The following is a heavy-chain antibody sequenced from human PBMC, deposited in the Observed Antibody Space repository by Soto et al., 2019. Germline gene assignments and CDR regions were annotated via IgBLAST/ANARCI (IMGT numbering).Heavy chain of an antibody. CDR1: GFTFTSSA. CDR3: AADEAYYYDSSGYYHFDY. V-gene: IGHV1-58*01. D-gene: IGHD3-22*01. Sequence: QMQLVQSGPEVKKPGTSVKVSCKASGFTFTSSAVQWVRQARGQRLEWRGWIVVGSGNTNYAQKFQERVTITRDMSTSTADMELSSLRSEDTAVYYCAADEAYYYDSSGYYHFDYWGQGTLVTVSS. J-gene: IGHJ4*02. CDR2: IVVGSGNT.